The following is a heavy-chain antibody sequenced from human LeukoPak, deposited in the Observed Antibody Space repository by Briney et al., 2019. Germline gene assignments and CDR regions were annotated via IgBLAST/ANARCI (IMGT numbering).Heavy chain of an antibody. V-gene: IGHV4-39*07. D-gene: IGHD1-26*01. J-gene: IGHJ4*02. CDR1: GGSISSSIYY. CDR3: ARLLIVGATTSDY. Sequence: SETLSLTCIVSGGSISSSIYYWAWVRQPPGKGLEWIGTVFYNGATQYSPSLRSRVTISIDTSTNQFSLKLSSVTAADTAVYYCARLLIVGATTSDYWGQGTLVTVSS. CDR2: VFYNGAT.